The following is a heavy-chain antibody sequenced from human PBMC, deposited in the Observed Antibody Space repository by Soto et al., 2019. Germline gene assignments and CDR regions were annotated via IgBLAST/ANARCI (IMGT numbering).Heavy chain of an antibody. CDR2: VSYNVRT. Sequence: QLQLQESRPGLVKPSETLFLTCTVSGGSISSRSYFWGWIRQPPGKGLEWIGIVSYNVRTYYNPSLKTRFTMSVDTSKNQFFLKLSSVTAADTAVYYCARQAVDEGYSSGWYFDSWGQGTLGTVSS. V-gene: IGHV4-39*01. D-gene: IGHD6-19*01. CDR1: GGSISSRSYF. CDR3: ARQAVDEGYSSGWYFDS. J-gene: IGHJ4*02.